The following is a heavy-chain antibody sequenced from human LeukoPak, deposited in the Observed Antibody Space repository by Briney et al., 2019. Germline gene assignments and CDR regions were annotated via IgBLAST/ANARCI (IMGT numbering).Heavy chain of an antibody. J-gene: IGHJ4*02. V-gene: IGHV4-38-2*02. CDR1: GYSISSGYY. D-gene: IGHD3-3*02. Sequence: SETLSLTCTVSGYSISSGYYWGWIRQPPGKGLEWIGSIYHSGGTYYNPSLKSRVTISVDTSKNQFSLKLSSVTAADTAVYYCARDWVRSGWHFSDWGQGTLVTVSS. CDR2: IYHSGGT. CDR3: ARDWVRSGWHFSD.